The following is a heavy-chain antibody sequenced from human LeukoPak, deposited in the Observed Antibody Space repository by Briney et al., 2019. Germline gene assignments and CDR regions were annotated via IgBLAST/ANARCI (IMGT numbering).Heavy chain of an antibody. CDR3: ARDRMVRGVILYGMDV. Sequence: GASVKVSCKASGGTFSSYAMSWVRQAPGQGLEWMGGIIPIFGTANYAQKFQGRVTITADESTSTAYMELSSLRSEDTAVYYCARDRMVRGVILYGMDVWGKGTTVTVSS. V-gene: IGHV1-69*13. J-gene: IGHJ6*04. CDR1: GGTFSSYA. CDR2: IIPIFGTA. D-gene: IGHD3-10*01.